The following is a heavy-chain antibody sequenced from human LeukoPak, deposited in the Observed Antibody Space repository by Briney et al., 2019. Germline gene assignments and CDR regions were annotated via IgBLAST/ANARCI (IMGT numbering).Heavy chain of an antibody. Sequence: GGSLRLSCAASGFTVSSNYMSWVRQAPGKGLEWVSVIYSGGSTYYADSVKGRFTISRDNSKNTLYLQMNSLRAEDTAVYYCARAIAEAGTEAFDYWGQGTLVTVSS. CDR3: ARAIAEAGTEAFDY. V-gene: IGHV3-66*01. J-gene: IGHJ4*02. CDR1: GFTVSSNY. D-gene: IGHD6-19*01. CDR2: IYSGGST.